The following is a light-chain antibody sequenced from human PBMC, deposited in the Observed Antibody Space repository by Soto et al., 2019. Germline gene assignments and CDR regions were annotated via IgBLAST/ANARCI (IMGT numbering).Light chain of an antibody. CDR3: AEGDGSLYAGV. V-gene: IGLV1-44*01. CDR1: RSNIGSNP. Sequence: QSVLTQPPSASGTPGQRVTISCSGSRSNIGSNPVNWYQQLPGTAPKLLIDSNNQRPSGVPVRFSGSTSGSSASLAISGLEADDEAYYYCAEGDGSLYAGVFGTGTKLTVL. CDR2: SNN. J-gene: IGLJ1*01.